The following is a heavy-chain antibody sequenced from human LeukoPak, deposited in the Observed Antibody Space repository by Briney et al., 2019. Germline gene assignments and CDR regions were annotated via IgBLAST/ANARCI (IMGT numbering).Heavy chain of an antibody. CDR3: ARPGYCSGGSCSDWFDS. D-gene: IGHD2-15*01. Sequence: ASVKVSCKPSGYTFTAYYVHWMRQAPGQGLEWMGWIDHNSAGTNFAQKFQGRVSMTRDTSINTAYLELSRLRSDDTAVYYCARPGYCSGGSCSDWFDSWGQGTLVTVSS. J-gene: IGHJ5*01. V-gene: IGHV1-2*02. CDR1: GYTFTAYY. CDR2: IDHNSAGT.